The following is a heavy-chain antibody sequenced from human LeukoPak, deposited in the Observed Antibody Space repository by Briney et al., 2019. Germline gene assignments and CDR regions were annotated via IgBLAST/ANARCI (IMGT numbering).Heavy chain of an antibody. Sequence: GGSLRLSCAASGFTFDGYAMHWVRQAPGKGLEWVSGISWNSGSIGYADSVKGRFTISRDNAKNSLYLQMNSLRAEDTALYYCAKTLYSSSWYYFDYWGQGTLVTVSS. CDR3: AKTLYSSSWYYFDY. V-gene: IGHV3-9*01. CDR2: ISWNSGSI. J-gene: IGHJ4*02. CDR1: GFTFDGYA. D-gene: IGHD6-13*01.